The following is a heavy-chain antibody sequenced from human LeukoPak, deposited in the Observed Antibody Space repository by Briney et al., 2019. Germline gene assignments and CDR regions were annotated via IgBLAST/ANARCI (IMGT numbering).Heavy chain of an antibody. Sequence: PGGSLRLSCAASGFTFNNYAMTWVRQAPGKGLEWVSSISGSGVSTYYADSVKGRFTISRDTSKNTLSLQMNSLRAEDTAVYYCAKTGTIVTTSTRFDYWGQGTLVTVSS. CDR3: AKTGTIVTTSTRFDY. V-gene: IGHV3-23*01. CDR2: ISGSGVST. D-gene: IGHD4-17*01. J-gene: IGHJ4*02. CDR1: GFTFNNYA.